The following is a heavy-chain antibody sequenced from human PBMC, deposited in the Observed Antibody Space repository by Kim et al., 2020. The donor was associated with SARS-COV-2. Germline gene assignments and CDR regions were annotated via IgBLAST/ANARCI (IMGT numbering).Heavy chain of an antibody. D-gene: IGHD1-26*01. V-gene: IGHV3-23*01. J-gene: IGHJ4*02. CDR3: TKGDGSDWYFDY. Sequence: YGQSGKGRFTISRDDSKHTLHLQMNSLGVKDTSVYYCTKGDGSDWYFDYWGQGTLVTVSS.